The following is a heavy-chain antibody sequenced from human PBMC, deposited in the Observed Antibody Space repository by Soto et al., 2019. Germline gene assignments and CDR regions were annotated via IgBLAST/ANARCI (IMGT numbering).Heavy chain of an antibody. J-gene: IGHJ3*02. CDR2: IYYSGST. D-gene: IGHD5-12*01. V-gene: IGHV4-30-4*01. Sequence: SETLSVTCTVSGGSISRDDYYWSWIRQPPGKGLECIGYIYYSGSTYYNPSLKSRVTISVDTSKNQFSLKLSSVTAADTAVYYCARDLGEMATIRSSAIWGQGTMVTVS. CDR3: ARDLGEMATIRSSAI. CDR1: GGSISRDDYY.